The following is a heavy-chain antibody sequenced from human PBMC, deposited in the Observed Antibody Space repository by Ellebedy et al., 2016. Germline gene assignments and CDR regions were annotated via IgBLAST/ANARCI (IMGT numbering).Heavy chain of an antibody. V-gene: IGHV3-23*01. Sequence: GESLKISXATSGIRFGDFFMTWVRQAPGGGLEWVSTISGGGDITVSADSVKGRFTISRDNSKNTLYLQMNNLRVDDTALYYCRQGHYFDQWGQGALVTVSS. J-gene: IGHJ4*02. CDR3: RQGHYFDQ. CDR2: ISGGGDIT. CDR1: GIRFGDFF.